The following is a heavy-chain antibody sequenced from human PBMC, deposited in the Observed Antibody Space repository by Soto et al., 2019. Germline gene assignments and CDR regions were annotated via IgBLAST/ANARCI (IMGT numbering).Heavy chain of an antibody. V-gene: IGHV3-23*01. Sequence: EVQLLESGGGLVQPGGSLRLSCAASGFTFSSYAMSWVRQAPGKGLEWVSAISSSGSSTYYADSVKGRFTISRDNSKNTLYLQMNCLIAEDTAVYYCATDTSTWYGGLDYYAMDVWGQGTTVTVS. CDR1: GFTFSSYA. CDR3: ATDTSTWYGGLDYYAMDV. J-gene: IGHJ6*02. CDR2: ISSSGSST. D-gene: IGHD6-13*01.